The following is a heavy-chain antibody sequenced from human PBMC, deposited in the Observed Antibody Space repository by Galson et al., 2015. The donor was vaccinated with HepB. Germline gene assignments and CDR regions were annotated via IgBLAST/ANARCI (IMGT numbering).Heavy chain of an antibody. Sequence: SLRLSCAASGFTFGTYVVTWVRQAPGRGLEWVSAISGSGGSTYYADSVKGRFTISRDNSKNTLYLQMNSLRVEDTAVHYCAKDIGDIWNYYGMDVWGRGTTVTVSS. CDR2: ISGSGGST. D-gene: IGHD2-21*01. CDR1: GFTFGTYV. CDR3: AKDIGDIWNYYGMDV. V-gene: IGHV3-23*01. J-gene: IGHJ6*02.